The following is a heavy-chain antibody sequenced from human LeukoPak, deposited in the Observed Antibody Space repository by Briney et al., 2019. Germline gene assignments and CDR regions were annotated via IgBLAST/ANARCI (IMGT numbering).Heavy chain of an antibody. CDR1: GGSISSSSYY. CDR2: IYYSGST. V-gene: IGHV4-39*01. J-gene: IGHJ4*02. Sequence: PSETLSLTCTVSGGSISSSSYYWGWIRQPPGKGLEWIGRIYYSGSTYYNPSLRSRATISVDTSKNQFSLKLRSVPAADTAVSYCARHRGYDYVWGSYRYFHYWGQGTLVTVSS. D-gene: IGHD3-16*02. CDR3: ARHRGYDYVWGSYRYFHY.